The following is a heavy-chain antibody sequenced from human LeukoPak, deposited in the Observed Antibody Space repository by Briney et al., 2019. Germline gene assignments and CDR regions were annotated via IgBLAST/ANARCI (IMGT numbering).Heavy chain of an antibody. Sequence: GGSLRLSCAASGFIFRSYGMNWVRQAPGKGLEWVSAICGDDSVKGRFSISRDNSKNTLYLQMNNLRVEDTAVYYCARGSDGSCYSPVDYWGQGTLVTVSS. V-gene: IGHV3-23*01. D-gene: IGHD2-15*01. CDR3: ARGSDGSCYSPVDY. CDR2: ICG. J-gene: IGHJ4*02. CDR1: GFIFRSYG.